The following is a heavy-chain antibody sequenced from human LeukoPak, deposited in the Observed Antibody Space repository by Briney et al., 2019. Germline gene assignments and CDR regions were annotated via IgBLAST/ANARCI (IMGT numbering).Heavy chain of an antibody. Sequence: SETLSLTCTVSGGSISSGGYYWSWIRQHPGKGLEWIGYIYYSGSTNYNPSLKSRVTISVDTSKNQFSLKLSSVTAADTAVYYCARLDYVRWFDPWGQGTLVTVSS. D-gene: IGHD3-10*02. CDR3: ARLDYVRWFDP. V-gene: IGHV4-61*08. CDR1: GGSISSGGYY. J-gene: IGHJ5*02. CDR2: IYYSGST.